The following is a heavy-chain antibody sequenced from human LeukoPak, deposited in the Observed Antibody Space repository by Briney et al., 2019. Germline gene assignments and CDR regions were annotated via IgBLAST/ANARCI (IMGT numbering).Heavy chain of an antibody. J-gene: IGHJ4*02. V-gene: IGHV3-53*01. CDR2: VYSGGSI. CDR3: ARRLYSSSWSSFDY. Sequence: GGSLRLSCAASGFTVSSNYMSWVRQAPGKGLEWVSVVYSGGSIYYADSVKGRFTISRDNPKNTLYLQMNSLRAEDTAVYYCARRLYSSSWSSFDYWGQGTLVTVSS. D-gene: IGHD6-13*01. CDR1: GFTVSSNY.